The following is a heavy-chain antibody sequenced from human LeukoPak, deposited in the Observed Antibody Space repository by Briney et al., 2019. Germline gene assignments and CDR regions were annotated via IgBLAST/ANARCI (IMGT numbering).Heavy chain of an antibody. CDR3: VKRERGGSHYAWFDP. D-gene: IGHD1-26*01. J-gene: IGHJ5*02. Sequence: PGGSLRLSCAASGFTLTGYAMHWVRQAPGKGLEYVSGISSDGDSTYYADSVKGRFTISRDNSKNMVYFQMSSLRSEDTAVYYCVKRERGGSHYAWFDPWGQGTLVTVSS. V-gene: IGHV3-64*05. CDR2: ISSDGDST. CDR1: GFTLTGYA.